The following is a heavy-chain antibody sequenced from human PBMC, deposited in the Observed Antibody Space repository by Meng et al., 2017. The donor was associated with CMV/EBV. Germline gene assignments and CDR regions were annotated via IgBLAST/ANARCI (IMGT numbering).Heavy chain of an antibody. D-gene: IGHD3-3*01. J-gene: IGHJ5*02. CDR2: IYYSGST. V-gene: IGHV4-39*01. CDR1: GGSISSSSYY. Sequence: GSLRLSCTVSGGSISSSSYYWGWIRQPPGKGLEWIGSIYYSGSTYYNPSLKSRVTISVDTSKNQSSLKLSSVTAADTAVYYCARLDDFWSGSTRYWFDPWGQGTLVTVSS. CDR3: ARLDDFWSGSTRYWFDP.